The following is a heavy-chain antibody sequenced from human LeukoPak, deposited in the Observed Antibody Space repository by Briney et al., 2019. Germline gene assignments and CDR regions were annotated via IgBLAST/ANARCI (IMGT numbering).Heavy chain of an antibody. CDR3: ARETVSIGDAFDI. CDR1: GFTFNDYA. V-gene: IGHV3-9*01. Sequence: GGSLRLSCAASGFTFNDYAMHWVRQVPGKGLEWVSGISWNSGSIGYVDSVKGRFTISRDNAKNSLYLQMNSLRAEDTAVYYCARETVSIGDAFDIWGQGTVVTVSS. CDR2: ISWNSGSI. J-gene: IGHJ3*02. D-gene: IGHD1-14*01.